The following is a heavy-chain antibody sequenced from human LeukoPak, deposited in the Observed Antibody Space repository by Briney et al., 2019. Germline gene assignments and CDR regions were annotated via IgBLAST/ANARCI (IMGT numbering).Heavy chain of an antibody. D-gene: IGHD1-26*01. CDR3: AKGVRSGTYYNCFDP. CDR2: ISGDGKST. J-gene: IGHJ5*02. CDR1: GFTLDDYA. Sequence: GGSLRLSCVTSGFTLDDYALHWVRQAPGKGLEWISFISGDGKSTYYADSVKGRFTTSRDNSKNSLYLQMSSLRADDTALYYCAKGVRSGTYYNCFDPWGQGTLVTVSS. V-gene: IGHV3-43*02.